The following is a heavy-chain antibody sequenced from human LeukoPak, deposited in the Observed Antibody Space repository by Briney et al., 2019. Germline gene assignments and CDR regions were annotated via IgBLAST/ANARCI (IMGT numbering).Heavy chain of an antibody. J-gene: IGHJ4*02. CDR2: IYSGGST. CDR3: SRDRHCIAITCYGL. V-gene: IGHV3-66*01. D-gene: IGHD2-2*01. Sequence: GGSLRLSCAASGFTVSNNYMRWVRQAPGKGLEWVSLIYSGGSTYYADSVKGRFIISRDNSKNTLYLQMNSLRAEDTAVYYCSRDRHCIAITCYGLWGQGTRVTVSS. CDR1: GFTVSNNY.